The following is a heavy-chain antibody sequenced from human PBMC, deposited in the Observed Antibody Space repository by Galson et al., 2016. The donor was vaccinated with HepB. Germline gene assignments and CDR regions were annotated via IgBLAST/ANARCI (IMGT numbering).Heavy chain of an antibody. Sequence: SLRLSCAASGFTFSTYSMNWVRQAPGKGLEWVSFISITSGYKYYADSLKGRVTISRDNSKSTLYLQMNSLRVEDTAVYYCAKAQPPPTATGGFWGQGTLVIVSS. J-gene: IGHJ4*02. CDR1: GFTFSTYS. CDR2: ISITSGYK. D-gene: IGHD7-27*01. CDR3: AKAQPPPTATGGF. V-gene: IGHV3-21*04.